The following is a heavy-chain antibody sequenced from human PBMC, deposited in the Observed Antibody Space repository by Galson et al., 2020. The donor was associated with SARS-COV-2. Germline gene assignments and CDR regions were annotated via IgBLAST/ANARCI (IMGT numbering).Heavy chain of an antibody. CDR3: ARDLAVNYYDTSGYYYVPRAFDI. CDR2: ISGRHSTI. Sequence: TGGSLRLSCAASGFTFSNYEMNWVRQAPGKGLEWISYISGRHSTIYYADSVKGRFTISSDNAQNSLYLQMNRLRAEDTAVYYCARDLAVNYYDTSGYYYVPRAFDIWGQGTMVTVSS. V-gene: IGHV3-48*03. D-gene: IGHD3-22*01. CDR1: GFTFSNYE. J-gene: IGHJ3*02.